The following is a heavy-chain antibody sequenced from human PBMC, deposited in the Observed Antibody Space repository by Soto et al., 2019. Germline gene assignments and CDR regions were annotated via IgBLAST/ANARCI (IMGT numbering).Heavy chain of an antibody. D-gene: IGHD2-21*01. CDR2: IYYSGST. Sequence: PLETLSLTCTVSGGSISSSSYYWGWIRQPPGKGLEWIGSIYYSGSTYYNPSLKSRVTISVDTSKNQFSLRLSSVTAADTAVYYCARHDIRAYEVDVWGQGTTVTVSS. J-gene: IGHJ6*02. V-gene: IGHV4-39*01. CDR1: GGSISSSSYY. CDR3: ARHDIRAYEVDV.